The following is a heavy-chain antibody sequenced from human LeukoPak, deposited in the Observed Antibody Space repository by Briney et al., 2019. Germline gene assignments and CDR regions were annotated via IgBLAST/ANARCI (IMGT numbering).Heavy chain of an antibody. V-gene: IGHV1-46*01. CDR2: INPSGGST. D-gene: IGHD2-15*01. Sequence: GASVKVSCKASGYTFTSYFMHWVRQAPGQGLEWMGIINPSGGSTSYAQMFQGRVTMTRDTSTSTVYMELSSLRSGDTAVYYCAILLGFCSGGSCYSDFDYWGQGTLVTVSS. J-gene: IGHJ4*02. CDR3: AILLGFCSGGSCYSDFDY. CDR1: GYTFTSYF.